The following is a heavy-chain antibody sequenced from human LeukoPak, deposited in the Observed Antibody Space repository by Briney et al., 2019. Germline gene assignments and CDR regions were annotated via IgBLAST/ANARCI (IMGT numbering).Heavy chain of an antibody. V-gene: IGHV4-4*02. Sequence: SETLSLTCAVSGGSINSSYWWNWVRQPPGKGLEWIGEIYHTGVTNYNSSLKNRVIISVDTSKNQFSLKLSSVTAADTAVYYCASGYSYGYERVYYYYGMDVWGQGTTVTVSS. CDR2: IYHTGVT. D-gene: IGHD5-18*01. CDR1: GGSINSSYW. J-gene: IGHJ6*02. CDR3: ASGYSYGYERVYYYYGMDV.